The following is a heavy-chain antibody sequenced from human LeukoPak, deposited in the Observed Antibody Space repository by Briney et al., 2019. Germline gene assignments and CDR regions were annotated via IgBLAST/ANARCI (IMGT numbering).Heavy chain of an antibody. J-gene: IGHJ4*02. CDR1: GYTFTSYD. V-gene: IGHV1-8*01. CDR2: MNPNSGNT. CDR3: AREGGYYDPIGGDPEPDY. D-gene: IGHD3-22*01. Sequence: ASVKVSCKASGYTFTSYDINWVRQATGQGLEWMGWMNPNSGNTGYAQKFQGRVTMTRNTSISTAYMELSSLRSEDTAVYYCAREGGYYDPIGGDPEPDYWGQGILVTVSS.